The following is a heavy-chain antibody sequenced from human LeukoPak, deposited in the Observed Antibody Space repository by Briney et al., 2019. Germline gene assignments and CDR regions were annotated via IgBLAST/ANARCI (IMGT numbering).Heavy chain of an antibody. J-gene: IGHJ4*02. V-gene: IGHV4-39*01. Sequence: TSETLSLTCTVSGGSISSSSYYWGWIRQPPGKGLEWIGSIYYSGSTYYNPSLKSRVTISVDTSKNQFSLKLSSVTAADTAVYYRARRTSYSSGWDYYFDYWGQGTLVTVSS. CDR2: IYYSGST. CDR3: ARRTSYSSGWDYYFDY. CDR1: GGSISSSSYY. D-gene: IGHD6-19*01.